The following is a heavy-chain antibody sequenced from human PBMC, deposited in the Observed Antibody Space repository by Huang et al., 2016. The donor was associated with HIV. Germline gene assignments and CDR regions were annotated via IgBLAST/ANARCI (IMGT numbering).Heavy chain of an antibody. J-gene: IGHJ4*02. Sequence: QVQLVESGGGVVQPGGSLRLSCTASGFTFGSFGMHWVSQAPGKGLEWVAFIRYDGNNYYYADAVSGRVTISGDNSKDTRYLQMNRLRPDDSAVYYCAKDLTYTFGRHFDYWGRGTLVTVSS. CDR1: GFTFGSFG. CDR3: AKDLTYTFGRHFDY. V-gene: IGHV3-30*02. CDR2: IRYDGNNY. D-gene: IGHD3-3*01.